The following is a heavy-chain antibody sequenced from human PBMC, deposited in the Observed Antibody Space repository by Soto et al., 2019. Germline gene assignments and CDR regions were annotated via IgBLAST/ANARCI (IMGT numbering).Heavy chain of an antibody. CDR2: IWYDASNK. J-gene: IGHJ4*02. V-gene: IGHV3-33*01. Sequence: VQLVESGGGVVQPVRSLRLSCAASGFTFRTYGMCWVRQAPGKGLEWVAVIWYDASNKYYEDSVKGRFTISRDNSENTLYLQMNSLRAEDTAVYYCARGRVDGGELDLWGQGTLVTVSS. CDR1: GFTFRTYG. CDR3: ARGRVDGGELDL. D-gene: IGHD1-26*01.